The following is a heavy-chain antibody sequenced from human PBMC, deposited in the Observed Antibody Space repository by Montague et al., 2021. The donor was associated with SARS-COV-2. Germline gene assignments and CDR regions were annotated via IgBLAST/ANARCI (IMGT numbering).Heavy chain of an antibody. CDR1: GGSFSGFQ. J-gene: IGHJ4*02. D-gene: IGHD3-10*01. Sequence: SETLSLTCALYGGSFSGFQWSWIRQSPGKGLEWIGEINQSGSTNYNVSLKSRPTMSLDTSKNQVSLKLSSVTAADTAVYYCATSGSRSYYVGLDYWGQGTLVTVTS. CDR3: ATSGSRSYYVGLDY. V-gene: IGHV4-34*01. CDR2: INQSGST.